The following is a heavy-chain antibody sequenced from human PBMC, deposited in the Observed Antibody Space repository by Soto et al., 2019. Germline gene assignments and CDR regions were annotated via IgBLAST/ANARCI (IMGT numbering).Heavy chain of an antibody. D-gene: IGHD4-4*01. CDR3: ARDWQDSNYGEFDY. V-gene: IGHV3-7*01. J-gene: IGHJ4*02. CDR2: IKQDGSEK. Sequence: GGSLRLSCAASGFTFSSYWMSWVRQAPGKGLEWVANIKQDGSEKYYVDSVKGRFTISRDNAKNSLYLQMNSLRAEDTAVYYCARDWQDSNYGEFDYWGQGTLVTVSS. CDR1: GFTFSSYW.